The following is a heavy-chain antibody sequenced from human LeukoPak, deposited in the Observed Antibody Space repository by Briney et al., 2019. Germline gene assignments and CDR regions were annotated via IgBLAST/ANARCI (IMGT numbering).Heavy chain of an antibody. V-gene: IGHV4-59*01. J-gene: IGHJ3*02. CDR1: GGSISSYY. Sequence: SETLSLTCTVSGGSISSYYWSWIRQPPGKGLEWIGYIYYRGSTNYNPSLKSRVTISVDTSKNQFSLKLSSVTAADTAVYYCARAVYYYDSSGSVDAFDIWGQGTMVTVSS. CDR2: IYYRGST. D-gene: IGHD3-22*01. CDR3: ARAVYYYDSSGSVDAFDI.